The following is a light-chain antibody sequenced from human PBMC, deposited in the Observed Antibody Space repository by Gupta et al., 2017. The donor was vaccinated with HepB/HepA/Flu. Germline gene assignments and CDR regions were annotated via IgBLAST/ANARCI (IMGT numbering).Light chain of an antibody. Sequence: QSALTQPPSASGSPGQSFTISCTGTSSDIGAYNYVSWYQQHPGKAPKFLIYDVTRRPAGVPDRFSDSKSGNTASLTISGLQADDEADYYCRSYESLSAWVFGGGTKLTVL. CDR2: DVT. J-gene: IGLJ3*02. CDR3: RSYESLSAWV. CDR1: SSDIGAYNY. V-gene: IGLV2-8*01.